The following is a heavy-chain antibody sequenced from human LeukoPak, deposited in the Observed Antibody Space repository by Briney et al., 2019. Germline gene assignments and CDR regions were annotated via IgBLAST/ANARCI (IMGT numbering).Heavy chain of an antibody. CDR3: ARGPFWSGYYDD. CDR2: ISSSGSTI. J-gene: IGHJ4*02. V-gene: IGHV3-11*01. CDR1: GFTFSDYY. D-gene: IGHD3-3*01. Sequence: PGGSLRLSCAASGFTFSDYYMSWIRQAPGQGLEWVSYISSSGSTIYYTDSVKGRFTISRDDAKNSLYLQMNSLRAEDTAVYYCARGPFWSGYYDDWGQGTLVTVSS.